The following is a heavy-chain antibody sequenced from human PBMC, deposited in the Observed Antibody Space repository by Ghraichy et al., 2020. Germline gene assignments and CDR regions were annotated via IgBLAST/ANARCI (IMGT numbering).Heavy chain of an antibody. V-gene: IGHV3-7*01. D-gene: IGHD6-6*01. Sequence: GESLRLSCEASGFTFSTHWMRWVRQAPGKGLEWVANIKQDGSEKYYVDSVKGRLTISRDNAKNSLYLQMNSLRAEDTAVYYCARLSLSARYMDVWGQGTTVTVSS. CDR1: GFTFSTHW. CDR3: ARLSLSARYMDV. J-gene: IGHJ6*02. CDR2: IKQDGSEK.